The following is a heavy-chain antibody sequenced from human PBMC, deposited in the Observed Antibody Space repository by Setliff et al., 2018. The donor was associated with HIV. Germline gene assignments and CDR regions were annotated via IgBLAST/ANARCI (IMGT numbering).Heavy chain of an antibody. D-gene: IGHD6-13*01. CDR1: GGTFSGYV. CDR2: IIPLFGST. Sequence: SVKVSCKTSGGTFSGYVLIWVRQAPGQGLEWMGGIIPLFGSTNYAQDFQGRVTMTWDTSTSTVFMELSSLRSEDTAVYYCARGRFGYTTSWYVYWGQGTLVTVSS. J-gene: IGHJ4*02. CDR3: ARGRFGYTTSWYVY. V-gene: IGHV1-69*06.